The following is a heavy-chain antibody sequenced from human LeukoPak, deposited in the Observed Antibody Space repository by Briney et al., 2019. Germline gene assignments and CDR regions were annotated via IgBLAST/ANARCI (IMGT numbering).Heavy chain of an antibody. CDR1: GGTFSTYT. CDR2: IIPIFGTA. J-gene: IGHJ4*02. CDR3: ATRDRWLQFPFDY. D-gene: IGHD5-24*01. Sequence: SVKVSCKASGGTFSTYTISWVRQAPGQGLEWMGGIIPIFGTANCAQKFQGRVTITTDESTSTAYMELSSLRSEDTAVYYCATRDRWLQFPFDYWGQGTLVTVSS. V-gene: IGHV1-69*05.